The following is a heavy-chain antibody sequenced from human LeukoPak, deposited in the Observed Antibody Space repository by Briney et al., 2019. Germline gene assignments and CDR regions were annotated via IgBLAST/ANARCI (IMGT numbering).Heavy chain of an antibody. D-gene: IGHD4-17*01. Sequence: PGGSLSLSFAASGFTFSSYWMHWVRPAPGKGLVWVSRINSDGSSTSYADSVKGRFTISRDNAKNTLYLQMNSLRAEDTAVYYCARDPDYGDLHDAFDIWGQGTMVTVSS. CDR2: INSDGSST. V-gene: IGHV3-74*01. J-gene: IGHJ3*02. CDR3: ARDPDYGDLHDAFDI. CDR1: GFTFSSYW.